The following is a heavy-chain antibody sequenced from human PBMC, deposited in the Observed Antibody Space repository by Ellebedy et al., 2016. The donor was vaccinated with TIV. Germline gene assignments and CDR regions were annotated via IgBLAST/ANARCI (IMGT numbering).Heavy chain of an antibody. J-gene: IGHJ4*02. Sequence: PGGSLRPSCAASGFTFRGYWLPWVRQVPGKGLVWVSRINTDGSIISYADSVKGRFTVARDNAKNTLYLQLNSLRAEDTAVYHCARAGGSYSMDFWGQGTLVTVSS. D-gene: IGHD1-26*01. CDR2: INTDGSII. CDR3: ARAGGSYSMDF. V-gene: IGHV3-74*01. CDR1: GFTFRGYW.